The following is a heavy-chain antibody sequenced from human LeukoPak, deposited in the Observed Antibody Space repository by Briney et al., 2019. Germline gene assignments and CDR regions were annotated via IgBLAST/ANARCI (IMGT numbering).Heavy chain of an antibody. V-gene: IGHV4-4*02. CDR1: GASISRGSW. CDR2: FSHSGIT. D-gene: IGHD1-1*01. CDR3: ARNGGHNQEH. Sequence: SGTLSLTCDVSGASISRGSWWSWVRQPPGKGLEWIGEFSHSGITNFNPSLKSRVTISVDKSRNQFSLNLISVTAADTAVYFCARNGGHNQEHWGQGTLVTVSS. J-gene: IGHJ4*02.